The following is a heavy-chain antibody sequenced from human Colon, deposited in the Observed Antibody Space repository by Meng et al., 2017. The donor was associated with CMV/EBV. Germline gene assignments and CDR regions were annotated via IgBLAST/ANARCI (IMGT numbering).Heavy chain of an antibody. Sequence: SETLSLTCTVSGASITSSTYYWTWIRQPPGKGLEWIGSIYFSGTSFYKSSLTNQVTISIDTSKSQFSLKVNSVTAADTAVYYCARSLSRYYFAMDVWGQGTTVTVSS. V-gene: IGHV4-39*01. CDR2: IYFSGTS. J-gene: IGHJ6*02. CDR3: ARSLSRYYFAMDV. D-gene: IGHD3-16*01. CDR1: GASITSSTYY.